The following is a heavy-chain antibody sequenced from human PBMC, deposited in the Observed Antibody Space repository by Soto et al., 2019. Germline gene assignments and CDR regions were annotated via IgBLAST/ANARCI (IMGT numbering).Heavy chain of an antibody. V-gene: IGHV4-34*01. D-gene: IGHD3-10*01. CDR2: INHSGST. CDR1: GGSFSGYY. CDR3: ARNSYYYGSGSYYRPYYYYYYMDV. Sequence: SETLSLTCAVYGGSFSGYYWSWIRQPPGKGLEWIGEINHSGSTNYNPSLKSRVTISVDTSKNQFSLKLSSVTAADTAVYYCARNSYYYGSGSYYRPYYYYYYMDVWGKGTTVTVSS. J-gene: IGHJ6*03.